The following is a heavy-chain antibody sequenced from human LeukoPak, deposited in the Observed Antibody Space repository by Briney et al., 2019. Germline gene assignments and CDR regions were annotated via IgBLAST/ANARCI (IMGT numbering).Heavy chain of an antibody. CDR3: ARDHSSGWYLFDY. D-gene: IGHD6-19*01. CDR2: MNPSSGNT. J-gene: IGHJ4*02. V-gene: IGHV1-8*03. CDR1: GYTFTSYD. Sequence: ASVKVSCKASGYTFTSYDINWVRQATGQGLEWMGWMNPSSGNTGYAQKFQGRATITRNTSISTAYMELSRLRSDDTAVYYCARDHSSGWYLFDYWGQGTLVTVSS.